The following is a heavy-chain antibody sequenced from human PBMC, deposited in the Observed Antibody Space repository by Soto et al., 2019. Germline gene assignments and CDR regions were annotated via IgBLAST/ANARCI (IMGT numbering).Heavy chain of an antibody. V-gene: IGHV3-74*01. CDR1: GFTFSDSW. CDR2: IKGDGSYT. CDR3: ARLGSSNAFDV. J-gene: IGHJ3*01. Sequence: VQLVESGGGLVQPGGSLRLSCAASGFTFSDSWMHWVRQAPGKGLVWVSRIKGDGSYTNYADFVKGRFTIFRDNAKNTLSLQMSGLRAEDTAVYYCARLGSSNAFDVWGQGTKVTVSS. D-gene: IGHD1-26*01.